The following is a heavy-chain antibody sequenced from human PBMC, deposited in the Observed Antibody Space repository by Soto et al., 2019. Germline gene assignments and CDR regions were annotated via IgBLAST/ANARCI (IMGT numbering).Heavy chain of an antibody. D-gene: IGHD5-12*01. Sequence: QVQLVQSGAEVKKPGSSVKVSCKASGGTFSSYAISWVRQAPGQGLEWMGGIIPIFGTANYAQKFQGRVTITADESTSTAYMELSSLRSEDTAVYYCARRGYSGYGYYYYYGMDVWDQGTTVTVSS. CDR2: IIPIFGTA. CDR3: ARRGYSGYGYYYYYGMDV. J-gene: IGHJ6*02. CDR1: GGTFSSYA. V-gene: IGHV1-69*01.